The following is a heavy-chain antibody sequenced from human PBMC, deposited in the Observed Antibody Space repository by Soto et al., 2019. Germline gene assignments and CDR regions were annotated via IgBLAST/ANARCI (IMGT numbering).Heavy chain of an antibody. CDR2: ISGTSSNI. CDR1: GFTFIRYS. V-gene: IGHV3-48*01. D-gene: IGHD3-10*01. Sequence: PGGSLRLSCAASGFTFIRYSMNWVRQAPGKGLEWVSYISGTSSNIKYADSVKGRFTISRDNAKNLLYLQMNSLRAEDTAVYYCARDHYGPGWFDPWGQGTLVTVSS. CDR3: ARDHYGPGWFDP. J-gene: IGHJ5*02.